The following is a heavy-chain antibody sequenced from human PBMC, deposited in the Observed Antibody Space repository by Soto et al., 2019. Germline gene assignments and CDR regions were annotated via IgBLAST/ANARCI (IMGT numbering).Heavy chain of an antibody. CDR2: IYYTGST. V-gene: IGHV4-59*08. D-gene: IGHD2-8*01. J-gene: IGHJ4*02. Sequence: SETLSLTCTVSGGSINNHYWSWFRQPPGMGLEWIGDIYYTGSTNYNPSLKSRVTISVDKSKNKFSLKLSSVTAADTAVYYCTRANYFDYWGQGTLVTVSS. CDR1: GGSINNHY. CDR3: TRANYFDY.